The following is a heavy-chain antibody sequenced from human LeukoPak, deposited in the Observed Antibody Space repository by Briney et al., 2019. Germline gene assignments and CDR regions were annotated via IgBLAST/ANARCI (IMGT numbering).Heavy chain of an antibody. D-gene: IGHD2/OR15-2a*01. J-gene: IGHJ4*02. Sequence: PGGSLRLSCAASGFTFSSYWMNWARRAPGKGLEWVASINHNGNVNYYVDSVKGRFTISKDNAKNTVYLQMNSLRAEDTAVYYCVSFYETYWGRGTLVTVSS. CDR1: GFTFSSYW. V-gene: IGHV3-7*01. CDR3: VSFYETY. CDR2: INHNGNVN.